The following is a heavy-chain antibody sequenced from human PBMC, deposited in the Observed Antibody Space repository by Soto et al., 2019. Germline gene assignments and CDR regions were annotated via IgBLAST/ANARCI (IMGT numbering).Heavy chain of an antibody. Sequence: QVHLVQSGAEVKKPGSSVKVSCTTSGSSDRKYAIGWVRQAPGQGLEWMGLINPFYDTTNYAQKFQGRVTITADQSTGTSYLEVSSLRSEDTAVYYCVRDVARSGRYFDHWGQGTLVTVSS. CDR1: GSSDRKYA. J-gene: IGHJ4*02. D-gene: IGHD1-26*01. V-gene: IGHV1-69*01. CDR2: INPFYDTT. CDR3: VRDVARSGRYFDH.